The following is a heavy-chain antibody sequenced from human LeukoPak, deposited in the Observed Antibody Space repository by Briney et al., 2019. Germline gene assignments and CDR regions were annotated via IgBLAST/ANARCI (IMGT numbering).Heavy chain of an antibody. J-gene: IGHJ4*02. CDR1: GGSISRYY. CDR3: ARGPSPTYYDFWSGNPEVDY. D-gene: IGHD3-3*01. V-gene: IGHV4-4*08. CDR2: IYTSGST. Sequence: SETLSLTCTVSGGSISRYYWSWVRQPPGKGLEWIGRIYTSGSTNYNPSLKSRVIISVDTSKNQFSLKLSSVTAADTAVYYCARGPSPTYYDFWSGNPEVDYWGQGTLVTVSS.